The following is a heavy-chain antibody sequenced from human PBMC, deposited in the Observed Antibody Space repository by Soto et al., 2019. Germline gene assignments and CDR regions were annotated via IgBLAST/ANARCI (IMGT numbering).Heavy chain of an antibody. CDR1: LYTFPRYG. CDR3: VIVYCSVARYYSYYGVGV. D-gene: IGHD2-15*01. CDR2: IDSDNGNK. Sequence: SVKVSCQHSLYTFPRYGIIWVQQAPGQGLKWVGWIDSDNGNKNYAQKLQGRVTMTTDTTTSTADMELRRVGSDDSGVYCCVIVYCSVARYYSYYGVGVWGPGNPVT. J-gene: IGHJ6*01. V-gene: IGHV1-18*01.